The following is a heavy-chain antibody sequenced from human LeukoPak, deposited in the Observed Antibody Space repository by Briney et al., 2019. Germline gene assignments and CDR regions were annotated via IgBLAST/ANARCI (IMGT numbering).Heavy chain of an antibody. D-gene: IGHD1-7*01. V-gene: IGHV1-2*02. CDR2: INPNSGGT. CDR1: GYSFTSYA. Sequence: GASVKVSCKASGYSFTSYAINWVRQAPGQGLEWMGWINPNSGGTNYAQKFQGRVTMTTDTSISTAYMELSRLRSDDTAVYYCAREELLAFDYWGQGSLVTVSS. J-gene: IGHJ4*02. CDR3: AREELLAFDY.